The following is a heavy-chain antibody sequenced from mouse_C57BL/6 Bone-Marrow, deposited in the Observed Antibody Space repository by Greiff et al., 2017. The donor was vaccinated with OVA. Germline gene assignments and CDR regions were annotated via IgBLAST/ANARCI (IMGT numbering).Heavy chain of an antibody. Sequence: QVQLQQPGAELVKPGASVKLSCKASGYTFTSYWMHWVKQRPGRGLAWIGRIDPNSGGTKYNEKFKSKATLTVDKTSSTAYMQLSSLTSEHCAVNDCARSLCLRGRYYARDYWGQGTSVTVSS. J-gene: IGHJ4*01. CDR1: GYTFTSYW. CDR3: ARSLCLRGRYYARDY. D-gene: IGHD2-2*01. V-gene: IGHV1-72*01. CDR2: IDPNSGGT.